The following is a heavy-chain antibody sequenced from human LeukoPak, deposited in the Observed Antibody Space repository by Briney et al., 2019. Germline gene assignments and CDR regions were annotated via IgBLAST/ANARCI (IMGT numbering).Heavy chain of an antibody. CDR3: ARVPEHYYYMDV. V-gene: IGHV1-69*05. D-gene: IGHD1-14*01. CDR2: IIPIFGTA. J-gene: IGHJ6*03. Sequence: GSSVKVSCKASGGTFSSYAISWVRQAPGQGLEWMRGIIPIFGTANYAQKFQGRVTITTDESTSTAYMELSSLRSEDTAVYYCARVPEHYYYMDVWGKGTTVTVSS. CDR1: GGTFSSYA.